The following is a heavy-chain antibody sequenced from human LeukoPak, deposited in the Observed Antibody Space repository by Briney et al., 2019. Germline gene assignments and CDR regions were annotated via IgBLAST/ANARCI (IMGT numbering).Heavy chain of an antibody. CDR2: IYYSGST. J-gene: IGHJ4*02. V-gene: IGHV4-59*06. CDR3: ARGSSGYFDY. CDR1: GGSISSYY. Sequence: SETLSLTCTVSGGSISSYYWSWIRQPPGKGLEWIGYIYYSGSTYYNPSLRSRVTISVDTSKNQFSLKLSSVTAADTAVYYCARGSSGYFDYWGQGTLVTVSS. D-gene: IGHD3-22*01.